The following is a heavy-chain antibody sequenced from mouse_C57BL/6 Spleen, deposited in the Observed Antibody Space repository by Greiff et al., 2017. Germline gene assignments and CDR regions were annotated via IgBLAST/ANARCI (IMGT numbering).Heavy chain of an antibody. CDR2: IHPNSGST. J-gene: IGHJ1*03. D-gene: IGHD1-1*01. Sequence: QVQLQQSGAELVKPGASVKLSCKASGYTFTSYWMHWVKQRPGQGLEWIGMIHPNSGSTNYNEKFKSKATLTVDKSSSTAYMQLSSLTSEDSAVYYCASNNYGSTDWYFDVWGTGTTVTVSS. V-gene: IGHV1-64*01. CDR3: ASNNYGSTDWYFDV. CDR1: GYTFTSYW.